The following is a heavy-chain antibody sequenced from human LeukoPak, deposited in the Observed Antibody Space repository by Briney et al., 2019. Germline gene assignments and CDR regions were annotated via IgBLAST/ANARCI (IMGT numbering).Heavy chain of an antibody. V-gene: IGHV1-8*01. J-gene: IGHJ6*03. Sequence: GASVKVSCKASGYTFTSYDINWARQATGQGLEWMGWMNPNSGNTGYAQKFQGRVTMTRNTSISTAYMELSSLRSEDTAVYYCARGCITMVRGRYYYYYMDVWGKGTTVTVSS. D-gene: IGHD3-10*01. CDR2: MNPNSGNT. CDR3: ARGCITMVRGRYYYYYMDV. CDR1: GYTFTSYD.